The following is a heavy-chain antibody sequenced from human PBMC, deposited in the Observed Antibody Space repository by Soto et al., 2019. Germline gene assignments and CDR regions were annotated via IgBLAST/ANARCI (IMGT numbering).Heavy chain of an antibody. CDR2: INYSGRT. CDR3: ARDYNRRPVGWFYP. J-gene: IGHJ5*02. D-gene: IGHD3-10*01. Sequence: QVQLQESGPGLVKPSQTLSLTCTVSGGSISSGGYYWSWIRQHPGKGLECIGHINYSGRTYYNSSLNSRVSISVDTSKNQFSLKLSSVTAADTAIYYCARDYNRRPVGWFYPWGQGTLVTVSS. CDR1: GGSISSGGYY. V-gene: IGHV4-31*03.